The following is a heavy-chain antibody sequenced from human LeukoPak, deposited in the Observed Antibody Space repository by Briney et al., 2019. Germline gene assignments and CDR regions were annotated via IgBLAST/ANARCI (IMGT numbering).Heavy chain of an antibody. J-gene: IGHJ5*02. V-gene: IGHV4-30-2*01. Sequence: SETLSLTCSVSGGYISGYYWSWIRQPPGKGLEWIGYIYHSGSTYYNPSLKSRVTISVDRSKNQFSLKLSSVTAADTAVYYCARAGYHRDGYNAGLDPWGQGTLVTVSS. CDR2: IYHSGST. D-gene: IGHD5-24*01. CDR1: GGYISGYY. CDR3: ARAGYHRDGYNAGLDP.